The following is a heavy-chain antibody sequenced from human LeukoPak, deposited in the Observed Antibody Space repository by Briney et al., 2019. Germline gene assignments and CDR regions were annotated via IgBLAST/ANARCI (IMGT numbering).Heavy chain of an antibody. J-gene: IGHJ4*02. D-gene: IGHD2-15*01. CDR3: ARDPYCSGSSCSIPYFDY. CDR1: GGTFSSYA. V-gene: IGHV1-69*13. Sequence: SVKVSCKASGGTFSSYAFSCVRQAPGQGLEWMGGIIPILGTVNYARKFQGRVTITAGESTSTAYMELSSLRPEDTAVYYCARDPYCSGSSCSIPYFDYWGQGTLVTVSS. CDR2: IIPILGTV.